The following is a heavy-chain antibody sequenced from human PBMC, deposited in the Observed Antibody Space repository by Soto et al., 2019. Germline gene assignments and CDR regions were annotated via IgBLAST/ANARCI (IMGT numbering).Heavy chain of an antibody. J-gene: IGHJ5*02. CDR3: ARGPFRPPRTNWFDP. Sequence: PGGSLRLSCAASGFTFSSYSMNWVRQAPGKGLEWVSSISSSSSYIYYADSVKGRFTISRDNAKHSLYLQMNSLRAEDTAGYYSARGPFRPPRTNWFDPWGQGTLVTVSS. CDR1: GFTFSSYS. CDR2: ISSSSSYI. V-gene: IGHV3-21*01.